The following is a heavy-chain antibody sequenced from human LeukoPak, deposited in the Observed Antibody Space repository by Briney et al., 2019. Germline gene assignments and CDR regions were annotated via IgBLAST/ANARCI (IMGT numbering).Heavy chain of an antibody. CDR2: IYSDNT. Sequence: GGSLRLSCAASGFTFRNYWMHWVRQAPGKGLEWVSFIYSDNTHYSDSVKGRFTISRDNSKNTLYLQMNSLRAEDTAVYYCAVGSSIFDYWGQGTLVTVSS. J-gene: IGHJ4*02. D-gene: IGHD1-26*01. CDR1: GFTFRNYW. V-gene: IGHV3-66*01. CDR3: AVGSSIFDY.